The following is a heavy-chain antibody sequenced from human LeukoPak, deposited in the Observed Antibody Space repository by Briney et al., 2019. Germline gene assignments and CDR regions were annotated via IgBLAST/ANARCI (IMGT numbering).Heavy chain of an antibody. Sequence: WASVKVSCKASGYTFTGYYMHWVRQAPGQGLEWMGIINPSGGSTNYKQKFRGRITLTTDMSTSTVYMALSSLTSEDTATYYCIQTAATAGYFYWGQGTLVTVPS. CDR3: IQTAATAGYFY. D-gene: IGHD6-13*01. V-gene: IGHV1-46*01. CDR2: INPSGGST. CDR1: GYTFTGYY. J-gene: IGHJ4*02.